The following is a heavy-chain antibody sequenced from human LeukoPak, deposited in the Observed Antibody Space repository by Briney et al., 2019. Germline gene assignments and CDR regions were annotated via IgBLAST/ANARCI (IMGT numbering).Heavy chain of an antibody. Sequence: SQTLSLTCTVSGTSISSGSYYWSWIRQPAGTGLEWIGRIYTSGSTNYNPSLKSRVTISVDTTKNQFSLNLSSVTAADTAVYYCARASNTAMVFVYYFDYWGQGTLVTVSS. D-gene: IGHD5-18*01. CDR2: IYTSGST. V-gene: IGHV4-61*02. CDR3: ARASNTAMVFVYYFDY. J-gene: IGHJ4*02. CDR1: GTSISSGSYY.